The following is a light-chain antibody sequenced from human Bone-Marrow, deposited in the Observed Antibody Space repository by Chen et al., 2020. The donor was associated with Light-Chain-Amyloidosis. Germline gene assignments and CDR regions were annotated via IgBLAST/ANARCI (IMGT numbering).Light chain of an antibody. Sequence: SYELTQPPPVSVSPGQTARITCSGDDLPTKYAYWYQQKPGQAPWLVIHRDTERPSGISERFSGFSSGTTATLTISGVQAEDEADYHCQSADSSGTYEVIFGGGTKLTVL. V-gene: IGLV3-25*03. J-gene: IGLJ2*01. CDR1: DLPTKY. CDR2: RDT. CDR3: QSADSSGTYEVI.